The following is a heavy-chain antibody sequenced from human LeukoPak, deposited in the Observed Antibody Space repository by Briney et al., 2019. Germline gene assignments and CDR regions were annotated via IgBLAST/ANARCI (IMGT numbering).Heavy chain of an antibody. J-gene: IGHJ4*02. D-gene: IGHD6-13*01. CDR2: ITTSSSYT. CDR3: ARGMRYSSSWYYY. CDR1: GFTFSSYS. V-gene: IGHV3-21*04. Sequence: PGGSLRLSCAASGFTFSSYSMNWVRQAPGKGLEWVSYITTSSSYTYYAESMKGRFTISRDNAKNSLYLQMNSLRAEDTAVYYCARGMRYSSSWYYYWGQGTLVTVSS.